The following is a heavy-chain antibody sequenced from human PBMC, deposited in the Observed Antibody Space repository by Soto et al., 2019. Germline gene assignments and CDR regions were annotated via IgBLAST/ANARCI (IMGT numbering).Heavy chain of an antibody. CDR3: PRDRPGTTYGY. CDR2: IRGYSGHT. J-gene: IGHJ4*02. CDR1: GYTFTTYG. V-gene: IGHV1-18*01. D-gene: IGHD1-1*01. Sequence: QIHLVQSGAEVKKPGASVKVSCKASGYTFTTYGISWVRQAPGQGLEWMGRIRGYSGHTDYAENLQDRVTMTTDTSTSTAYMELRSLRSDDTAVYYCPRDRPGTTYGYWGQGTLVTVSS.